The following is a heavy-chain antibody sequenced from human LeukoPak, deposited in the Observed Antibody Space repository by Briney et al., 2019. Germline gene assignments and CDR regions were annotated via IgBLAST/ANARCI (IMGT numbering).Heavy chain of an antibody. Sequence: ALVKVSCKVSGYTLTELSMHWVRQAPGKGLEWMGGFDPEDGETIYAQKFQGRITMTEDTSTDTAYMELSSLRSEDTAVYYCARDFFDGHGYTFYYYGMDVWGQGTTVTVSS. J-gene: IGHJ6*02. CDR3: ARDFFDGHGYTFYYYGMDV. CDR1: GYTLTELS. D-gene: IGHD3-22*01. CDR2: FDPEDGET. V-gene: IGHV1-24*01.